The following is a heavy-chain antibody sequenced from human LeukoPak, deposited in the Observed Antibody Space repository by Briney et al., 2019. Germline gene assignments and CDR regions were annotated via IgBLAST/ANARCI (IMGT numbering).Heavy chain of an antibody. CDR1: GASISDSS. J-gene: IGHJ6*02. CDR3: ARDSYDDTDDHYYYGMDV. Sequence: SETLSLTCSVSGASISDSSWSWIRQPPGKGLEWIGYIYNTEGTTYNPSLRSRVTISADPSKNQFSLKLRSVTAADTAVYYCARDSYDDTDDHYYYGMDVWGQGTTVIVSS. D-gene: IGHD3-22*01. V-gene: IGHV4-59*01. CDR2: IYNTEGT.